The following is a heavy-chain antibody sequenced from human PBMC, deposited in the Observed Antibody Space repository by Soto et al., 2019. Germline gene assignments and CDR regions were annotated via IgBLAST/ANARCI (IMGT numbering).Heavy chain of an antibody. V-gene: IGHV3-33*08. CDR2: IWYDGSNK. J-gene: IGHJ6*02. Sequence: QVQLVESGGGVVQPGGSLRLSCTTSGFTFNTYGMHWVRQAPGKGLEWVAIIWYDGSNKYYADSVKGRFTISRDNSKNTLYLQMDSLRAEDTALYHWARDDCNCAYCYSWPFNYGVDVWGQGATVTVSS. D-gene: IGHD2-15*01. CDR1: GFTFNTYG. CDR3: ARDDCNCAYCYSWPFNYGVDV.